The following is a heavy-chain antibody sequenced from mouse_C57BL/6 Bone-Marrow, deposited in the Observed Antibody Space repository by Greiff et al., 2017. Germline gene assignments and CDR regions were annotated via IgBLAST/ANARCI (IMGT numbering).Heavy chain of an antibody. CDR3: AREGIYYYSSSYFAV. CDR2: INYDGSST. V-gene: IGHV5-16*01. CDR1: GFTFSDYY. D-gene: IGHD1-1*01. Sequence: EVMLVESEGGLVQPGSSMKLSCTASGFTFSDYYMAWVRQVPEKGLEWVANINYDGSSTYYLDSLKSRFIISRDTAKNILYLQMSSLKSEDTATYYCAREGIYYYSSSYFAVWGTQATGTASS. J-gene: IGHJ1*03.